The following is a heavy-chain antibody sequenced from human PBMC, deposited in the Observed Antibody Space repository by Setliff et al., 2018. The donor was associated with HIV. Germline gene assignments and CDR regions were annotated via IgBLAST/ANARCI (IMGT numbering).Heavy chain of an antibody. CDR2: ISYTGTT. D-gene: IGHD1-26*01. J-gene: IGHJ4*03. V-gene: IGHV4-59*01. CDR3: ARYWGSYPEHFDY. Sequence: PSETLSLTCTVSGGSISNYYWSWIRQPPGKGLEWIGYISYTGTTKYNPSLKSRVTISVDTSKNQFSVRLSSVSAADTAVYYCARYWGSYPEHFDYWGQGTTVTVSS. CDR1: GGSISNYY.